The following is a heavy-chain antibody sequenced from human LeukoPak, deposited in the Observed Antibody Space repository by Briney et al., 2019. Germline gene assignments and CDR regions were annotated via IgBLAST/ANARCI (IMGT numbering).Heavy chain of an antibody. J-gene: IGHJ4*02. CDR1: GGSISSYYW. V-gene: IGHV2-70*11. D-gene: IGHD6-13*01. CDR3: ARSQYISSWARFDY. CDR2: IDWDDDK. Sequence: TLSLTCTVSGGSISSYYWSWIRQPPGKALEWLARIDWDDDKYYSTSLKTRLTISKDTSKNQVVLTMTNMDPVDTATYYCARSQYISSWARFDYWGQGTLVTVSS.